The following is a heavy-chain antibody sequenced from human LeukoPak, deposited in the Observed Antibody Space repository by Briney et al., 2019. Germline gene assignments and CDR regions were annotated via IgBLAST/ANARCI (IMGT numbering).Heavy chain of an antibody. J-gene: IGHJ4*02. CDR3: ARYQEPTSHFDY. Sequence: ASVKVSCKAPVYSFTPYGMNWVRQAPGQGREWMGWFNTYTGNPPYAQGFTGRFVFSMDTSASIAYMQISSLKAEDMAMYYCARYQEPTSHFDYWGQGTLVTVSS. CDR2: FNTYTGNP. V-gene: IGHV7-81*01. CDR1: VYSFTPYG.